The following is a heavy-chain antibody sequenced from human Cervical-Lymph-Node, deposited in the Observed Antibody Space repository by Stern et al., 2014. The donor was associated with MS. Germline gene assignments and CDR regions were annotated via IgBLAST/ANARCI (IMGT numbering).Heavy chain of an antibody. J-gene: IGHJ4*02. CDR2: ITNVGST. CDR1: GFTVSRDY. Sequence: EVQLEASGGGVIQPGGSLRLSCTASGFTVSRDYMTWVRQAPGKGLEWVSLITNVGSTFYTDSVKGRFTISRDDSKNTVYLHMTSLRAEDTAMYYCARDTSSPERSDWWGQGTLVTVSS. CDR3: ARDTSSPERSDW. V-gene: IGHV3-53*01. D-gene: IGHD1-1*01.